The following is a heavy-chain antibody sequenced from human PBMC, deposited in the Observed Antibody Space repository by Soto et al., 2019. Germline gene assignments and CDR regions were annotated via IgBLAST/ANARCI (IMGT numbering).Heavy chain of an antibody. CDR3: ARRYGDTAFDI. V-gene: IGHV3-15*07. J-gene: IGHJ3*02. D-gene: IGHD4-17*01. Sequence: GGSLRLSCAASGFTFNNAWMNWVRQAPGKGLEWVGRIRSKADGGTTDYAAPMKDRFTISRDNAKNSLYLQMNSLRAEDTAVYYCARRYGDTAFDIWGQGTMVTVSS. CDR2: IRSKADGGTT. CDR1: GFTFNNAW.